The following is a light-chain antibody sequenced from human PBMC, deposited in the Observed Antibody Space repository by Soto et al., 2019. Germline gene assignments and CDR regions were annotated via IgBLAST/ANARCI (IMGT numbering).Light chain of an antibody. CDR2: DAS. V-gene: IGKV3-11*01. CDR3: QQYNNWPPWT. J-gene: IGKJ1*01. Sequence: EVVLTQSPATLSLSPGDRATLSCRASQSISIYLAWYQQKPGQAPRLLIYDASNRATGTPARFSGSGSGTDFTLTISSLQSEDFAVYYCQQYNNWPPWTFGQGTKVDIK. CDR1: QSISIY.